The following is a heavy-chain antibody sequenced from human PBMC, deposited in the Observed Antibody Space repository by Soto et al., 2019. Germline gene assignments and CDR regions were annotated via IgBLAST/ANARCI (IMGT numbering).Heavy chain of an antibody. CDR2: IYYSGST. Sequence: SETLSLTCTVSGGSVSSGSYYWSWIRQPPGKGLEWIGYIYYSGSTNYNPSLKSRVTISVDTSKNQFSLRLSSVTAADTAVYYCARTGARGETVMAIDYWGEGILVTLSS. CDR3: ARTGARGETVMAIDY. D-gene: IGHD5-18*01. CDR1: GGSVSSGSYY. V-gene: IGHV4-61*01. J-gene: IGHJ4*02.